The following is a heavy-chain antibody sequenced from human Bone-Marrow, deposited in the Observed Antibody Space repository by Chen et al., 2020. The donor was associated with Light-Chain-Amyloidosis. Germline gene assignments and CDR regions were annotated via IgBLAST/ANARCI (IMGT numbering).Heavy chain of an antibody. D-gene: IGHD3-3*01. CDR3: AREGRSGNSNPFDY. CDR1: GGTFSTYA. J-gene: IGHJ4*02. CDR2: ITPMFATA. Sequence: QVQLVRSGAEVKKPGSSVKVSCKASGGTFSTYAFSWVRQAPGQGLEWMGGITPMFATAHYTQNFQGRVTITADESTSTTYMELRSLRFEDTAIYYCAREGRSGNSNPFDYWGQGTLVTVSS. V-gene: IGHV1-69*01.